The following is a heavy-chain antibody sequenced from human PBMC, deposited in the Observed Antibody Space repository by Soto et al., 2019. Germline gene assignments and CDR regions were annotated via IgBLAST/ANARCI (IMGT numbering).Heavy chain of an antibody. V-gene: IGHV3-21*02. CDR2: LTSTSSYT. CDR1: GFTFSSYS. Sequence: EVQLVESGGGLVKPGGSLRLSCAASGFTFSSYSMNWVRQVPGKGLEWVSSLTSTSSYTYYADSVKGRFTISRDNAKNSLFLQMNSLRAEDTAVYYCGRVASSCSWTLDYVGPGTLVTVSS. CDR3: GRVASSCSWTLDY. D-gene: IGHD6-13*01. J-gene: IGHJ4*02.